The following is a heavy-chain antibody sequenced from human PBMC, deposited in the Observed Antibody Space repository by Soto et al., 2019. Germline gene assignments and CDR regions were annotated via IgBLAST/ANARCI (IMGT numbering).Heavy chain of an antibody. Sequence: TLSLTCAVYGGVFSGYYWSWFRQPPGKGLEWIGEINHSGSTNYNPSLKSRVTISVDTSKNQFSLKLSSVTAADTAVYYCASRSSSWHIDYWGQGTLVTVS. CDR3: ASRSSSWHIDY. V-gene: IGHV4-34*01. D-gene: IGHD6-13*01. J-gene: IGHJ4*02. CDR1: GGVFSGYY. CDR2: INHSGST.